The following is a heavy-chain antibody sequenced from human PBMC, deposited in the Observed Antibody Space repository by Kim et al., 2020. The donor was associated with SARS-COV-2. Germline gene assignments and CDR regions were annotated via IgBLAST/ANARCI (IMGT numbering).Heavy chain of an antibody. D-gene: IGHD6-19*01. CDR1: GFTFSSCA. Sequence: GGSLRLSCAASGFTFSSCALNWVRQTPGKGLEWVSTITGSGGSTYYADSVKGRFTISRDNSKNTLYLQMNSLRAEDTAVYYCAKGVSESSGWFVWDYWGQGTLVTVSS. CDR2: ITGSGGST. CDR3: AKGVSESSGWFVWDY. V-gene: IGHV3-23*01. J-gene: IGHJ4*02.